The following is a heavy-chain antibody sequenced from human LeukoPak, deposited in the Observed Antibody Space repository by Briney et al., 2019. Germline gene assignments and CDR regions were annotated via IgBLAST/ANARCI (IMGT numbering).Heavy chain of an antibody. V-gene: IGHV4-39*01. CDR3: VQNIPGTVEH. J-gene: IGHJ1*01. Sequence: SETLSLTCIVSGGSINSRSYYWGWIRQPPGKGLECVGNIYSSGATYYNPSLKSRLTISLDTSKSQFSLRLSSVTAADTAIYYCVQNIPGTVEHWGQGALVTVSS. CDR2: IYSSGAT. D-gene: IGHD1-7*01. CDR1: GGSINSRSYY.